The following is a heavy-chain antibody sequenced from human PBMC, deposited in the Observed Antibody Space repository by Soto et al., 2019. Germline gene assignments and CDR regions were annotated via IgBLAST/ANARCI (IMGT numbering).Heavy chain of an antibody. CDR1: GGSVSNGTYY. CDR3: ARGSNDILTDYYSFDH. CDR2: MYYSGST. D-gene: IGHD3-9*01. J-gene: IGHJ4*02. Sequence: QVQLQESGPGLVKPSETLSLICSVSGGSVSNGTYYWTWIRQPPGKGLEWLGYMYYSGSTNYNPSLKSRVTISVDTSENQFSLKLSSVTAADTAVYYCARGSNDILTDYYSFDHWGQGTLVTVSS. V-gene: IGHV4-61*01.